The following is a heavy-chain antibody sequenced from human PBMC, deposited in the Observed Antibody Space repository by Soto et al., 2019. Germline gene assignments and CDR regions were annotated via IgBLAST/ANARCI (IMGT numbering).Heavy chain of an antibody. J-gene: IGHJ4*02. V-gene: IGHV4-34*01. D-gene: IGHD5-12*01. CDR2: INHSGST. Sequence: PSETLSLTCAVYGGSFSGYSWSWIRQPPGKGLEWIREINHSGSTNYNPSLKSRVTISVDTSKNQFSLKLSSVTAADTAVYYCAGHSGHDLFDFDYWGQGTLVTVSS. CDR3: AGHSGHDLFDFDY. CDR1: GGSFSGYS.